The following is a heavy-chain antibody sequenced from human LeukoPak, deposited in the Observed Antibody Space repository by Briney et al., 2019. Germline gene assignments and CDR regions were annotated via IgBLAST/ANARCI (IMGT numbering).Heavy chain of an antibody. V-gene: IGHV1-2*02. Sequence: GASVKVSCKASGYTFIAYYIHWVRQAPGQGLEWMGWINANSGATNYAQKFQGRVTMTRDTSISTAYMDLSRLESDDTAVYFCAKGLSTGWFDPWGQGTLVTVSS. CDR2: INANSGAT. CDR3: AKGLSTGWFDP. J-gene: IGHJ5*02. D-gene: IGHD2-2*01. CDR1: GYTFIAYY.